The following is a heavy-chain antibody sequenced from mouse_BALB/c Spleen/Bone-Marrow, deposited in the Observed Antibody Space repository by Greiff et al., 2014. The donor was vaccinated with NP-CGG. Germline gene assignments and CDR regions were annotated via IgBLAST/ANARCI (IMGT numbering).Heavy chain of an antibody. CDR1: GDSITSGY. CDR2: ISYNGNT. D-gene: IGHD2-3*01. V-gene: IGHV3-8*02. Sequence: VQLKESGPSLVKPSQTLSLTCSVTGDSITSGYWNWIRKFPGNKLEYMGYISYNGNTCYNPSLKSRISITRDTSKNQYYLQLKSVTTKDTATYYCAMYYGYSFPYWGQGTLVTVSA. J-gene: IGHJ3*01. CDR3: AMYYGYSFPY.